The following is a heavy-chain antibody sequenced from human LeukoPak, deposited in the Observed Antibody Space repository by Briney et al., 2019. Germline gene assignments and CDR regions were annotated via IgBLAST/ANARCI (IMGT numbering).Heavy chain of an antibody. J-gene: IGHJ5*02. Sequence: PGGSLRLSCAASGFTFSSYGMSWVRQAPGKGLEWVSAISGSGGSTYYADSVKGRFTISRDNSKNTLYLQMNSLRAEDTAVYYCARAPGYCSSTSCYARGASFGGWFDPWGQGTLVTVSS. CDR1: GFTFSSYG. V-gene: IGHV3-23*01. CDR2: ISGSGGST. CDR3: ARAPGYCSSTSCYARGASFGGWFDP. D-gene: IGHD2-2*01.